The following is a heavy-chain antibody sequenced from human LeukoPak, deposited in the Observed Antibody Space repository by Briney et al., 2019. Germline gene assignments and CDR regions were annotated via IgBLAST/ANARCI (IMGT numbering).Heavy chain of an antibody. J-gene: IGHJ4*02. Sequence: GGSLRLSCAASGFTFSSYEMNWVRQAPGKGLEWVSYISSSGSTIYYADSVKGRFTISRDNAKNSLYLQMNSLRPEDTAVYYCAYMRYYGSGSYLAQWGQGTLVTVSP. CDR1: GFTFSSYE. V-gene: IGHV3-48*03. CDR3: AYMRYYGSGSYLAQ. D-gene: IGHD3-10*01. CDR2: ISSSGSTI.